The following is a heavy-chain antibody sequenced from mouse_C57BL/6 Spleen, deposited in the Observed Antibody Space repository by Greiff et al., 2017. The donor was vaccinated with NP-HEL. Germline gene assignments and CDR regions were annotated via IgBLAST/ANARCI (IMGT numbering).Heavy chain of an antibody. V-gene: IGHV1-81*01. Sequence: VQGVESGAELARPGASVKLSCKASGYTFTSYGISWVKQRTGQGLEWIGEIYPRSGNTYYNEKFKGKATLTADKSSSTAYMELRSLTSEDSAVYFCARGYYGSSPYFDYWGQGTTLTVSS. D-gene: IGHD1-1*01. CDR3: ARGYYGSSPYFDY. CDR1: GYTFTSYG. J-gene: IGHJ2*01. CDR2: IYPRSGNT.